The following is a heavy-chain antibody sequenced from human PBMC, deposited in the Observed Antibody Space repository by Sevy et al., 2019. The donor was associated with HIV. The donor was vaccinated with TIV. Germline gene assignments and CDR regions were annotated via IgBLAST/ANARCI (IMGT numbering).Heavy chain of an antibody. D-gene: IGHD1-26*01. V-gene: IGHV3-53*01. CDR1: GFTVSNHY. CDR3: ARETVGGYDP. CDR2: IYSGGNT. Sequence: GGSLRLSCAASGFTVSNHYMSWVRQAPGKGLEWVSVIYSGGNTYYADSVKGRFTISRDNSKNMVYLQMNSLRAEDTAVYYSARETVGGYDPWGQGTLVTVSS. J-gene: IGHJ5*02.